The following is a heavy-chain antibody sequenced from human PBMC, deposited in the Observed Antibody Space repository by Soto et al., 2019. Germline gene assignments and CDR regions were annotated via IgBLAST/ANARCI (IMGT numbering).Heavy chain of an antibody. CDR1: GYTFTSYY. Sequence: SVKVSCKASGYTFTSYYMNWVRQARGQRLEWIGWIVVGSGNTNYAQKFQERVTITRDMSTSTAYMGLSSLRSEDTAVYYCAAGDYYGSGSPLFIDYYYYYGMDVWGQGTTVTVSS. J-gene: IGHJ6*02. CDR3: AAGDYYGSGSPLFIDYYYYYGMDV. D-gene: IGHD3-10*01. V-gene: IGHV1-58*02. CDR2: IVVGSGNT.